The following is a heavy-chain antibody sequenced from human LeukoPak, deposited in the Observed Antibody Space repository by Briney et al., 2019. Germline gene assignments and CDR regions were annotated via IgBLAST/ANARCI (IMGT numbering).Heavy chain of an antibody. J-gene: IGHJ4*02. V-gene: IGHV3-23*01. CDR1: GFTFSSYG. D-gene: IGHD2/OR15-2a*01. Sequence: GGSLRLSCAASGFTFSSYGMHWVRQAPGKGLEWVSAISGSGGSTYYADSVKGRFTISRDNSKNTLYLQMNSLRAEDTAVYYCAKTYLLVSGYIGYWGQGTLVTVSS. CDR3: AKTYLLVSGYIGY. CDR2: ISGSGGST.